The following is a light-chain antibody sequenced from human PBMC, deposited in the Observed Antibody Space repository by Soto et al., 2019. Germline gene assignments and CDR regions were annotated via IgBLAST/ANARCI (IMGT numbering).Light chain of an antibody. J-gene: IGLJ2*01. CDR3: GAWDDSLNGVL. V-gene: IGLV1-44*01. CDR2: SDN. Sequence: QSVLTQPPSASGTPGQKVTISCSGSSSNIGRNTVNWYQQVPGTAPKLLMYSDNQRPSGVRDRFSGSRSGTSVSLAISGLQSEDEADYYCGAWDDSLNGVLFGGGTKLTVL. CDR1: SSNIGRNT.